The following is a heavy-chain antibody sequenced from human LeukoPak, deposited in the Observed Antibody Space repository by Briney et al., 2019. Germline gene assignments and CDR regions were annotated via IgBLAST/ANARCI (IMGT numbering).Heavy chain of an antibody. D-gene: IGHD3-3*01. CDR3: ATVIIDFWSGYYTGRSTALGY. V-gene: IGHV1-69*13. CDR1: GGTFSSYA. CDR2: IIPIFGTA. Sequence: GASVEVSCKASGGTFSSYAISWVRQAPGQGLEWMGGIIPIFGTANYAQKFQGRVTITADESTSTAYMELSSLRSEDTAVYYCATVIIDFWSGYYTGRSTALGYWGQGTLVTVSS. J-gene: IGHJ4*02.